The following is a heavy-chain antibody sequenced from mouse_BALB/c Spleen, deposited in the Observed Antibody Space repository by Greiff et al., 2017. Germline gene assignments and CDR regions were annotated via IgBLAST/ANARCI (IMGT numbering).Heavy chain of an antibody. CDR1: GFTFSDYY. CDR2: ISDGGSYT. D-gene: IGHD2-1*01. V-gene: IGHV5-4*02. CDR3: ARVYGNYLAY. Sequence: EVNVVESGGGLVKPGGSLKLSCAASGFTFSDYYMYWVRQTPEKRLEWVATISDGGSYTYYPDSVKGRFTISRDNAKNNLYLQMSSLKSEDTAMYYCARVYGNYLAYWGQGTLVTVSA. J-gene: IGHJ3*01.